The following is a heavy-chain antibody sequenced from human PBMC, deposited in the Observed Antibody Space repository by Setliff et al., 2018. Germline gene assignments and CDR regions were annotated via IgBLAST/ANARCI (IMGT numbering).Heavy chain of an antibody. D-gene: IGHD2-2*02. V-gene: IGHV1-69*13. CDR3: ARDSRGLVPAAIEGSYYYYGMDV. J-gene: IGHJ6*02. CDR1: GYTFSSYA. Sequence: SVKVSCKASGYTFSSYAISWVRQAPGQGLEWMGWIIPIFGTANYAQKFQGRVTITADESTSTAYMELSSLRSEDTAVYYCARDSRGLVPAAIEGSYYYYGMDVWGQGTTVTVSS. CDR2: IIPIFGTA.